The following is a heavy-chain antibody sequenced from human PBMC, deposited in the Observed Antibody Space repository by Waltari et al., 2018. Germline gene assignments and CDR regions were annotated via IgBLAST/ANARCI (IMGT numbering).Heavy chain of an antibody. CDR1: GYTFTDYY. CDR2: VVPEDGET. J-gene: IGHJ5*02. D-gene: IGHD3-3*01. CDR3: ATSPLRFLEWVNWFDP. Sequence: EVQLVQSGAEVKKPGATVKISCKASGYTFTDYYMHWVQQAPGKGLEWMGRVVPEDGETIYAEKFQGGFTITADTSTDTAYMELTSLRSEDTAVYYCATSPLRFLEWVNWFDPWGQGTLVTVSS. V-gene: IGHV1-69-2*01.